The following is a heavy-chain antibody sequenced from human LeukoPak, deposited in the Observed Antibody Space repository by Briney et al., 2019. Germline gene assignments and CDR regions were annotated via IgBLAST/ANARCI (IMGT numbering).Heavy chain of an antibody. V-gene: IGHV3-23*01. CDR3: AKAVAGYYYDSSGSGSDY. CDR1: GFTFSNHA. D-gene: IGHD3-22*01. J-gene: IGHJ4*02. CDR2: ITGSGGST. Sequence: GGSLRLSCAASGFTFSNHAMGWVRQAPGKGLEWVSSITGSGGSTYYGDSVKGRFTISRDNSKNTLYLQMNRLRVEDTAVYYCAKAVAGYYYDSSGSGSDYWGQGTLVTVSS.